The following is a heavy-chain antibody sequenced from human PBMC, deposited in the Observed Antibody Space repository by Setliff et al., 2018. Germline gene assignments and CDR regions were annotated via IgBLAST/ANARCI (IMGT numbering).Heavy chain of an antibody. CDR1: GFTFSSHG. D-gene: IGHD6-19*01. J-gene: IGHJ4*02. Sequence: LRLSCAASGFTFSSHGMHWVRQAPGKGLEWVAFIQYDGNNKYYADSVKGRFTISRDNSKNTLYLQMNSLRAEDTAVYYCAKDSSGGRIDYWGQGTLVTVSS. CDR2: IQYDGNNK. V-gene: IGHV3-30*02. CDR3: AKDSSGGRIDY.